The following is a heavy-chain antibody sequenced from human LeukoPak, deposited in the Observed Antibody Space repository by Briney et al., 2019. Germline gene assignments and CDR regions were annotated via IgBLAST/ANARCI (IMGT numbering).Heavy chain of an antibody. Sequence: SETLSLTCTVSGGSISTYYWSWIRQPPGKGLEWIGYIYYSGSTNYNPSLKSRVTISIDTSKNQFSLKLSSVTAADTAVYYCARGAGNYYFYGMDVWGQGTTVTVSS. CDR2: IYYSGST. J-gene: IGHJ6*02. CDR1: GGSISTYY. CDR3: ARGAGNYYFYGMDV. V-gene: IGHV4-59*01.